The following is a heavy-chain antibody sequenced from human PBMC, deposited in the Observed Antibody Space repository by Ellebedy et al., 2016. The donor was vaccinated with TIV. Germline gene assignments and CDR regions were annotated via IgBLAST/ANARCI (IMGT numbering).Heavy chain of an antibody. D-gene: IGHD3-9*01. V-gene: IGHV3-49*03. CDR2: IRSKAYGGTT. J-gene: IGHJ4*02. Sequence: GGSLRLXCTASGFTFGDYAMSWFRQAPGKGLEWVGFIRSKAYGGTTEYAASVKGRFTISRDDSKSIAYLQMNSLKTEDTAVYYCTRVYYDILTGYYTLDYWGQGTLVTVSS. CDR3: TRVYYDILTGYYTLDY. CDR1: GFTFGDYA.